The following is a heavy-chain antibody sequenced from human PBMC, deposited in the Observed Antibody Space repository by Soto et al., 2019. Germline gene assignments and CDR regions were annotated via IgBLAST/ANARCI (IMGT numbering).Heavy chain of an antibody. CDR1: GFTFSNAW. J-gene: IGHJ4*02. Sequence: EVQLVESGGGLVQRGGSLRLSCVASGFTFSNAWMHWVRHAPGKGLECVSRIKSDGSGTVYADSVKGRFTISRDNAKNTLYLQMNSLRDEDTAVYYCARDYYYTIDHWGQGTLVTVSS. V-gene: IGHV3-74*01. CDR2: IKSDGSGT. D-gene: IGHD3-22*01. CDR3: ARDYYYTIDH.